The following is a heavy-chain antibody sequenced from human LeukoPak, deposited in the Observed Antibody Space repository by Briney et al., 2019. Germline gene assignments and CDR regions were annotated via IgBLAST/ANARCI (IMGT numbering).Heavy chain of an antibody. Sequence: TGGSLRLSCAASGFTFSSYAMSWVRQAPGKGLEWVSAISGIGGSTYYADSVNGRFTISRDNSKKTLYLQINSLRAEDTAVYYCAKEGPGVAVGDPFDYWGQGTLVTVSS. CDR3: AKEGPGVAVGDPFDY. V-gene: IGHV3-23*01. J-gene: IGHJ4*02. CDR1: GFTFSSYA. CDR2: ISGIGGST. D-gene: IGHD6-19*01.